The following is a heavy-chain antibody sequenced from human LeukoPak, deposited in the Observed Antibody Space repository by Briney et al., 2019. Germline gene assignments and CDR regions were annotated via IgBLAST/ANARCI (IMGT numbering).Heavy chain of an antibody. CDR2: ISSGSDYI. Sequence: GGSLRLSCAASGFRSYSLNWVRQAPGKGLEWVSSISSGSDYIYYADSVKGRFTISRDNAKNSLYLQMNSLRVEDTAIYYCARDPWGTHAYWGQGTLVTVSS. CDR1: GFRSYS. CDR3: ARDPWGTHAY. V-gene: IGHV3-21*01. J-gene: IGHJ4*02. D-gene: IGHD3-16*01.